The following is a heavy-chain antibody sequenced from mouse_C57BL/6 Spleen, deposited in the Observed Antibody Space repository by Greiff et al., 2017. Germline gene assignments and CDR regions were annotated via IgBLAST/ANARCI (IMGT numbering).Heavy chain of an antibody. J-gene: IGHJ3*01. CDR1: GYAFSSSW. D-gene: IGHD2-4*01. V-gene: IGHV1-82*01. CDR2: IYPGDGDT. Sequence: QVQLQQSGPELVKPGASVKISCKASGYAFSSSWMNWVKQRPGKGLEWIGRIYPGDGDTNYNGKFKGKATLTADKSSSTAYMQLSSLTSEDSAVYFCAREDYDYDAYWGQGTLVTVSA. CDR3: AREDYDYDAY.